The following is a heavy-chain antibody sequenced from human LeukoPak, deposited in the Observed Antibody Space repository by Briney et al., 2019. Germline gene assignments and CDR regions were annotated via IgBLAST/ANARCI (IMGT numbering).Heavy chain of an antibody. CDR3: ARGSYCSSTSCYWFDP. J-gene: IGHJ5*02. CDR1: GYTFATYG. D-gene: IGHD2-2*01. CDR2: ITPYNGRT. Sequence: ASVKVSCKSSGYTFATYGISWVRQAPGQGLEWMGWITPYNGRTNYAQKLQGRVTMTTDTSTSIAYMELRSLRSGDTAVYYCARGSYCSSTSCYWFDPWGQGTLVTVSS. V-gene: IGHV1-18*01.